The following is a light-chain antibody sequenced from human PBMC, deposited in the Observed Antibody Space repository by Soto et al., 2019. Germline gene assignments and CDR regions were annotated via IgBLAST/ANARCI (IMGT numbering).Light chain of an antibody. Sequence: EIVLTQSPGTLSLSPGERATLSCRASQTISSSYLAWYQQKPGQAPRLFIYGASSRATGIPDRFTGSGSGTDFTLTISRLEPEDFATYYCQQANSFPRTFGGGTKVDIK. J-gene: IGKJ4*01. CDR1: QTISSSY. CDR3: QQANSFPRT. V-gene: IGKV3-20*01. CDR2: GAS.